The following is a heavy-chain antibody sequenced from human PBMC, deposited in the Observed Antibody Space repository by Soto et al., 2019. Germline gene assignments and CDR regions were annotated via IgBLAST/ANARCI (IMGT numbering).Heavy chain of an antibody. CDR3: TTDGSPKYSYDSSGYYY. CDR1: GFTFSNAW. Sequence: GGSLRLSCAASGFTFSNAWMTWVRQAPGKGLEWVARFKRKADGGATNSSEPEKDRFTISRDDSKNTLYLQMNSLKTEDTAVYYCTTDGSPKYSYDSSGYYYWGPGTLVTVSS. D-gene: IGHD3-22*01. V-gene: IGHV3-15*05. CDR2: FKRKADGGAT. J-gene: IGHJ4*02.